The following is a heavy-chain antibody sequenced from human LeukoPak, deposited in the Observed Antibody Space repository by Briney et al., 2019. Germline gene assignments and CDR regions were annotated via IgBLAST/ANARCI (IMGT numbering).Heavy chain of an antibody. CDR2: IYYSGST. CDR3: ARDRGGIVGDTNAFDM. CDR1: GGSISSYY. J-gene: IGHJ3*02. D-gene: IGHD1-26*01. Sequence: SETLSLTCTVSGGSISSYYWSWIRQPPGKGLEWIGYIYYSGSTNYNPSLKSRVTISVDTSKNQFSLKLSSVTAADTAVYYCARDRGGIVGDTNAFDMWGQGTMVTVSS. V-gene: IGHV4-59*01.